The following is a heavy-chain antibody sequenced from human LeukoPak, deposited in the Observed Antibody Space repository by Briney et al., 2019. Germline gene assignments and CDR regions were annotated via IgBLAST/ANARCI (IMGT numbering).Heavy chain of an antibody. V-gene: IGHV4-38-2*02. CDR2: IYHSGST. CDR3: ARGTVGGYCSGGSCYNNWFDP. Sequence: PSETLSLTCTVSGYSISSGYYWGWIRQPPGKGLEWIGSIYHSGSTYYNPSLKSRVTISVDTSKNQFSLKLSSVTAADTAVYYCARGTVGGYCSGGSCYNNWFDPWGQGTLVTVSS. J-gene: IGHJ5*02. CDR1: GYSISSGYY. D-gene: IGHD2-15*01.